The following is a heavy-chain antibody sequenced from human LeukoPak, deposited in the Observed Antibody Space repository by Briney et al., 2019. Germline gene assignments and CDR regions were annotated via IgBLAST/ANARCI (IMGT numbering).Heavy chain of an antibody. V-gene: IGHV3-21*01. CDR1: GFTFSTYN. Sequence: PGGSLRLSCAASGFTFSTYNMNWVRHAPGKGLEWISSITSSSTYIYYADSVKGRFTISRDNAKNSLYLQMNSLRAEDTAVYYCARAGGDYYYYYYYMDVWGKGTTVTVSS. CDR3: ARAGGDYYYYYYYMDV. J-gene: IGHJ6*03. D-gene: IGHD4-17*01. CDR2: ITSSSTYI.